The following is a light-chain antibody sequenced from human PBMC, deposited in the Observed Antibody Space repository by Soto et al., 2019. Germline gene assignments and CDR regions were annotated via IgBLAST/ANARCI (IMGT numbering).Light chain of an antibody. Sequence: QSVLTQPPSVSAAPGQKVTISCSGSSSNIEGNSVSWYQQLPGTAPKLLIYGDNKRPSGIPDRFSGSKSGTSATLGITGFQTGDEADYYCGSWDSSLSAYVFGTGTKVTV. V-gene: IGLV1-51*01. CDR1: SSNIEGNS. CDR2: GDN. J-gene: IGLJ1*01. CDR3: GSWDSSLSAYV.